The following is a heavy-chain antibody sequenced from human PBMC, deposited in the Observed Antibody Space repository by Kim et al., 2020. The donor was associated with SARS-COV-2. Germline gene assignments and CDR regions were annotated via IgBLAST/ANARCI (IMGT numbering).Heavy chain of an antibody. Sequence: SVKVSCKASGGTFSSYAISWVRQAPGQGLEWMGGIIPIFGTANYAQKFQGRVTITADESTSTAYMELSSLRSEDTAVYYCATHYDFWSGYPHTSYYYYGMDVWGRGTTVTVSS. CDR3: ATHYDFWSGYPHTSYYYYGMDV. J-gene: IGHJ6*02. CDR2: IIPIFGTA. CDR1: GGTFSSYA. V-gene: IGHV1-69*13. D-gene: IGHD3-3*01.